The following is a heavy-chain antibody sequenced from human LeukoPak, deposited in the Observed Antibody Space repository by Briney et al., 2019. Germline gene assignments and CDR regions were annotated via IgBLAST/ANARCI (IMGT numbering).Heavy chain of an antibody. D-gene: IGHD3-22*01. V-gene: IGHV4-39*01. Sequence: SETLSLTCSVSGGSLSTSDYYWGWIRRPPGKRLEWIASIYYTGTTSYNPSLKSRVAISVDTSNNQFSLRLRSVTAADTAVYSCSRHLYFYDCSGHIFDMWGQGTVVTVSS. CDR1: GGSLSTSDYY. CDR3: SRHLYFYDCSGHIFDM. CDR2: IYYTGTT. J-gene: IGHJ3*02.